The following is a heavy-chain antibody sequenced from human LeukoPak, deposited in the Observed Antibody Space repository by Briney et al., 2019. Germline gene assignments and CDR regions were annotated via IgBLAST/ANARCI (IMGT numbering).Heavy chain of an antibody. CDR3: ARSLGYDFWSGYYGDAFDI. CDR1: GGSISSYY. V-gene: IGHV4-4*07. Sequence: SETLSLTCTVSGGSISSYYWSWIRQPAGKGLEWIGRIYTSGSTNYNPSLKSRVTMSVDTSKNQFSLKLSSVTAADTAVYYCARSLGYDFWSGYYGDAFDIWGQGTMVTVSS. D-gene: IGHD3-3*01. CDR2: IYTSGST. J-gene: IGHJ3*02.